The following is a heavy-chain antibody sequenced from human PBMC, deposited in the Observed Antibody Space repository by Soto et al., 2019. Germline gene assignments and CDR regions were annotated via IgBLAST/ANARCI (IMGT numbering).Heavy chain of an antibody. CDR2: ISGSGGST. D-gene: IGHD6-6*01. CDR3: AKDRHGSSSSGFYYYGMDV. J-gene: IGHJ6*02. Sequence: PGGSLRLSCAASGFTFSGYEMNWVRQAPGKGLEWVSYISGSGGSTYYADSVKGRFTISRDNSKNTLYLQMNGLRAEDTAVYYCAKDRHGSSSSGFYYYGMDVWGQGTTVTVS. V-gene: IGHV3-23*01. CDR1: GFTFSGYE.